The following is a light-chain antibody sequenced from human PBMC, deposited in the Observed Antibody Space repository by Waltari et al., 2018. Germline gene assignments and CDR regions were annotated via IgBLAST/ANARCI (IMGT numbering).Light chain of an antibody. V-gene: IGKV3-15*01. CDR3: QQYNNLPPPWT. CDR2: GAS. J-gene: IGKJ1*01. CDR1: ESVSSN. Sequence: MGMTPSPATLSVSPGERATLSCRASESVSSNLAWYQQKPGQAPRLLIYGASTRATGITARFSGSGSGTEFTLTITSLQSEDFAVYYCQQYNNLPPPWTFGQGTKVEIK.